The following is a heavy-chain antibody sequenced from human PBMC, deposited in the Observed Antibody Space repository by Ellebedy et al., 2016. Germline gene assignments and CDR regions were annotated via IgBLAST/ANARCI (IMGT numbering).Heavy chain of an antibody. CDR2: IEFDSTKK. J-gene: IGHJ4*02. V-gene: IGHV3-30*04. CDR3: VRVQYGDSLD. Sequence: GESLKISXAASGFIFSNYAMHWVRQAPGKGLEWVAVIEFDSTKKFYTDSVKGRFTISRDNSENTLYLQMNSLRAEDTAVYYCVRVQYGDSLDWGQGTLVTVSS. CDR1: GFIFSNYA. D-gene: IGHD4-17*01.